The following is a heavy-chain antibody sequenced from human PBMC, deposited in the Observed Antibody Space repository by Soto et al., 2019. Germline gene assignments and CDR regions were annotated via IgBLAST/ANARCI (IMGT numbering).Heavy chain of an antibody. CDR3: GRDRLIRGVLDV. CDR2: IYQSGST. V-gene: IGHV4-4*02. CDR1: GGSISSSNW. Sequence: SETLSLTCAVSGGSISSSNWWNWVRQPPGKGLEWIGEIYQSGSTNYNPSLKSRVTMSVDKSKNQFSLNLSSVTAADTAVYYCGRDRLIRGVLDVWGQGTKVTVSS. D-gene: IGHD3-10*01. J-gene: IGHJ6*02.